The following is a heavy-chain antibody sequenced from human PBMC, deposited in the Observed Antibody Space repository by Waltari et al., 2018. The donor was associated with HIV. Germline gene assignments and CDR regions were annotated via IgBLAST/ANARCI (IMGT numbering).Heavy chain of an antibody. CDR3: ARVGTCFDV. CDR1: GFTFSNYA. Sequence: QLVESWGALVPPGESLRLSFDASGFTFSNYAMNWVRQAPGKGLEWIAYVSSSTNTIYYAGFVKGRFTISRDNAGNLLYLQMNSLRAEDTAVYYCARVGTCFDVWGQGTVVTVSS. V-gene: IGHV3-48*01. J-gene: IGHJ3*01. D-gene: IGHD7-27*01. CDR2: VSSSTNTI.